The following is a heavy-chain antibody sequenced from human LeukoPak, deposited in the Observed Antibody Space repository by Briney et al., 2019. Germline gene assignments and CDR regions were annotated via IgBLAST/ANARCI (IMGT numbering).Heavy chain of an antibody. CDR2: ISSTSTYI. CDR1: EFTFSDYS. Sequence: GGSLRLSCAASEFTFSDYSMNWVRQAPGKGLEWVSSISSTSTYIYYADSVKGRFTISRDNSKNTLYLQMNSLRAEDTAVYYCAKDCGSYGSLGVCYFDYWGQGTLVTVSS. J-gene: IGHJ4*02. CDR3: AKDCGSYGSLGVCYFDY. V-gene: IGHV3-21*04. D-gene: IGHD1-26*01.